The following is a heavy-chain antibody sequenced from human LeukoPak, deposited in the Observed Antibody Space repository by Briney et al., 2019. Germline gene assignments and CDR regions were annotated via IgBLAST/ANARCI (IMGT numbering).Heavy chain of an antibody. CDR1: GITLSNYG. CDR3: AKRGVVIRAVLVVGFHKEAYYFDS. V-gene: IGHV3-23*01. J-gene: IGHJ4*02. D-gene: IGHD2-15*01. CDR2: ISDRGGST. Sequence: GGSLRLSCAVSGITLSNYGMSCVRQAPGKGLEWVARISDRGGSTNYAYSVKGAFTIFRDNPKNTLYLQMNSLRSEDTAVYFCAKRGVVIRAVLVVGFHKEAYYFDSWGQGALVTVSS.